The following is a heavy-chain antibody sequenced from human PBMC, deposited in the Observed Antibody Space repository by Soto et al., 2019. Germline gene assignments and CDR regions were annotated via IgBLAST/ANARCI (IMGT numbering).Heavy chain of an antibody. CDR3: ARDPLIVAVSADYGIEV. CDR1: GYTFTNYG. CDR2: INVYNGNT. D-gene: IGHD2-21*01. J-gene: IGHJ6*02. Sequence: QVQLVQSGAEVKKPGASVKVSCKASGYTFTNYGINWVRQAPGQGLEWMRWINVYNGNTNYAQSLQGRATMTTDTSTNTAYMELTSLRSDDTAVYYCARDPLIVAVSADYGIEVWGQGTTVTVSS. V-gene: IGHV1-18*01.